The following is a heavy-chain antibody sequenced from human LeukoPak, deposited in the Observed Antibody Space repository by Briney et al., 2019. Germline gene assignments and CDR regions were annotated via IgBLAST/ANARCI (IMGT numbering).Heavy chain of an antibody. Sequence: PAVTLRLSSAASSFTISSYSMNWVRQAPGKGLKWVSYISSSSSTIYYTDSVKGRFTISTDNATNSLYLQMNSLRAEDTAVYYCATIVGYCRSTSCLDYWGQGTLVTVSS. D-gene: IGHD2-2*01. V-gene: IGHV3-48*01. CDR1: SFTISSYS. CDR2: ISSSSSTI. J-gene: IGHJ4*02. CDR3: ATIVGYCRSTSCLDY.